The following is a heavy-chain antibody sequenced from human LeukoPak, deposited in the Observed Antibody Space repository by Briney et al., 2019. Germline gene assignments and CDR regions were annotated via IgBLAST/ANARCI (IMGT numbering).Heavy chain of an antibody. D-gene: IGHD4-17*01. CDR3: AGGCHRRYGDTQNWFDP. CDR1: GYTFTGYY. V-gene: IGHV1-2*02. J-gene: IGHJ5*02. CDR2: INPNSGDT. Sequence: ASVKVSCKASGYTFTGYYIHWVRQAPGQGLEWMGWINPNSGDTNYAQKFQGRVTMTRDTSTSTVYMELSSLRSEDTAVYYCAGGCHRRYGDTQNWFDPWGQGTLVTVSS.